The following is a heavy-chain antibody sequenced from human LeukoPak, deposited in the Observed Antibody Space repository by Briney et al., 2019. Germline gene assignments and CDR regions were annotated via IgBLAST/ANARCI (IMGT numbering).Heavy chain of an antibody. CDR3: ARVSPAAAGPIYY. D-gene: IGHD6-13*01. J-gene: IGHJ4*02. CDR2: INPNSGGT. CDR1: GYTFTGYY. V-gene: IGHV1-2*02. Sequence: ASVTVSCKASGYTFTGYYMHWVRQAPGQGLEWMGWINPNSGGTNYAQKFQGRVTMTRDTFISTAYMELSRLRSDDTAVYYCARVSPAAAGPIYYWGQGTLVTVSS.